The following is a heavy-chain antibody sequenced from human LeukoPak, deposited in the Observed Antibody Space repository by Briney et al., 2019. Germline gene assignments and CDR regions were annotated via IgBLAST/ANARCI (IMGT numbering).Heavy chain of an antibody. J-gene: IGHJ4*02. D-gene: IGHD1-26*01. CDR3: ARDPSGSYLFDY. CDR1: GFTFSSYS. V-gene: IGHV3-21*01. CDR2: ISSSSSYI. Sequence: GGSLRLSCAASGFTFSSYSMNWVRQAPGKGLEWVSSISSSSSYIYYADSVKGRFTISRDNAKNSLYLQMNSLRAEDTAVYYCARDPSGSYLFDYWGRGTLVTVSS.